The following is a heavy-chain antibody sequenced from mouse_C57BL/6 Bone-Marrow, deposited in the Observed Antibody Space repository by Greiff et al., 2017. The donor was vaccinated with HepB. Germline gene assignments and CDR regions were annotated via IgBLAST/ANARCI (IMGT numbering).Heavy chain of an antibody. J-gene: IGHJ4*01. Sequence: VQLQQSGSVLVRPGGSVKLSCKASGYTFTNSWMHWAKQRPGQGLEWLGRIHPNSGDTDYNDKFKGKATLTIDTSSNTTYVDLSSLTSEDSAVYYCTRECLGGRTMDYGGQGTSVTVSS. CDR1: GYTFTNSW. V-gene: IGHV1S130*01. D-gene: IGHD4-1*01. CDR3: TRECLGGRTMDY. CDR2: IHPNSGDT.